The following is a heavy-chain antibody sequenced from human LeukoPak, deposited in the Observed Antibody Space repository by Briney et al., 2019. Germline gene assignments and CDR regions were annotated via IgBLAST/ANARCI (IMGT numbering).Heavy chain of an antibody. Sequence: PSETLTSTGTVSGGSISSSCWSWIGQPPGKGLEWIGYIYYSGSTNYNPSLKSRVTISVDTSKNQFSLKLSSVTAADTAVYYCARVPLRWYSFHYWGQGTLVTVSS. J-gene: IGHJ4*02. CDR2: IYYSGST. V-gene: IGHV4-59*01. CDR1: GGSISSSC. D-gene: IGHD4-23*01. CDR3: ARVPLRWYSFHY.